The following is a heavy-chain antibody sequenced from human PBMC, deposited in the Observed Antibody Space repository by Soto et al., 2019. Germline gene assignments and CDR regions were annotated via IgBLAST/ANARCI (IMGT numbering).Heavy chain of an antibody. CDR2: IDPSDSYT. J-gene: IGHJ4*02. D-gene: IGHD5-12*01. Sequence: PGESLKISCKGSGYSFTSYWIAWVRQMPGKGLEWMGRIDPSDSYTNYSPSFQGHVTIPADKSISTAYLQWSSLKASDTAMYYCARSGYSGYAAYYFDYWGQGTLVTVPQ. CDR1: GYSFTSYW. CDR3: ARSGYSGYAAYYFDY. V-gene: IGHV5-10-1*01.